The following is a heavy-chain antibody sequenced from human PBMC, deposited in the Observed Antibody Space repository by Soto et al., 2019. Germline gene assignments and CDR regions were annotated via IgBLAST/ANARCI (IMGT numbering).Heavy chain of an antibody. CDR1: GYTFTSYD. CDR3: ARGPQAILDH. J-gene: IGHJ4*02. V-gene: IGHV1-8*01. Sequence: QVQLVQSGAEVKKPGASVKVSCKASGYTFTSYDINWVRQATGQGLEWMGWMNPNSGNTGYAQKVQGRVTMTRNTSIRTAYMALRSPRSEDTVVYYCARGPQAILDHWGQGALLTVSS. CDR2: MNPNSGNT.